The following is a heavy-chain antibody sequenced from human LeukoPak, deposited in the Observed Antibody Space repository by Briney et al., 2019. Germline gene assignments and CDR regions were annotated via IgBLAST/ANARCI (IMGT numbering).Heavy chain of an antibody. V-gene: IGHV3-23*01. D-gene: IGHD5-18*01. CDR2: ISGSGGST. Sequence: GGSPRLSCAASGFTFSTYVITAVRQAPGKGLEWVSAISGSGGSTYYADSVKGRFTISRDNSKNTLYLQMSGLRAEDTAIYYCAKDGTWIQLRFDYWGQGTLVTVSS. J-gene: IGHJ4*02. CDR3: AKDGTWIQLRFDY. CDR1: GFTFSTYV.